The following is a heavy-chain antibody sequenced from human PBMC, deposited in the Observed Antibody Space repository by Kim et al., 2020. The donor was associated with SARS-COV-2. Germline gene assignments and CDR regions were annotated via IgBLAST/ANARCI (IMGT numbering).Heavy chain of an antibody. J-gene: IGHJ4*02. V-gene: IGHV1-2*02. CDR3: ARGGGRSTGFDY. Sequence: NYAQKFQGRVTMTRDTSISTAYMELSRLRSDDTAVYYCARGGGRSTGFDYWGQGTLVTVSS. D-gene: IGHD2-8*02.